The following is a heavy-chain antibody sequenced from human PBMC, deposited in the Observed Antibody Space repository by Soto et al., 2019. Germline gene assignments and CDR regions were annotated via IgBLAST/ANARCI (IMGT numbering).Heavy chain of an antibody. D-gene: IGHD3-10*01. CDR2: MSYDGSTE. V-gene: IGHV3-30-3*01. CDR3: ARAGGLYYFHYVMDV. CDR1: GFTFRNYA. J-gene: IGHJ6*02. Sequence: GGSLRLSCAASGFTFRNYAMHWVRQAPGKGLEWVAVMSYDGSTEYYADSVKGRCTISRDNSKNTLYLQMNSLRIEDTAVYYCARAGGLYYFHYVMDVWGQGTTVTVSS.